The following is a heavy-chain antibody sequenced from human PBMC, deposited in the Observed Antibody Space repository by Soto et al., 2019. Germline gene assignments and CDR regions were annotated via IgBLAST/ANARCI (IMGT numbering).Heavy chain of an antibody. CDR3: TTDPDLMITFGGVIGPFDY. Sequence: PGGSLRLSCAASGFTFSNAWMSWVRQAPGKGLEWVGRIKSKTDSGTTDYAAPVKGRFTISRDDSKNTLYLQMNSLKTEDTAVYYCTTDPDLMITFGGVIGPFDYWGQGTLVTVSS. D-gene: IGHD3-16*02. CDR2: IKSKTDSGTT. J-gene: IGHJ4*02. CDR1: GFTFSNAW. V-gene: IGHV3-15*01.